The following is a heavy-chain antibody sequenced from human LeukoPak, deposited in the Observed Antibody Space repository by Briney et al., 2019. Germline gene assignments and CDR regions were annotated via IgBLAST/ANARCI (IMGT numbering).Heavy chain of an antibody. D-gene: IGHD7-27*01. CDR3: ARGWGNIRTTGSSFDN. CDR2: IKQDGSEK. Sequence: GGSLRLSCAASGFTFSSYWMSWVRQAPGKGLKWVANIKQDGSEKYYVDSVKGRFTISRDNAKNSLYLQMNSLTVEDTAVYYCARGWGNIRTTGSSFDNWGQGTLVTVSS. V-gene: IGHV3-7*03. J-gene: IGHJ4*02. CDR1: GFTFSSYW.